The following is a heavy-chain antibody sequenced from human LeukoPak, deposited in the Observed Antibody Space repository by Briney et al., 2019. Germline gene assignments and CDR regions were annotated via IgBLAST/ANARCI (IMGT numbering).Heavy chain of an antibody. CDR3: AEDSVLLWFGEFTSGMDV. Sequence: GRSLRLSCAASGFTFSSYGMHWVRQAPGKGLEWVAVISYDGSNKYYADSVKGRFTISRDNSKNTLYLQMNSLRAEDTAVYYCAEDSVLLWFGEFTSGMDVWGKGTTVTVSS. D-gene: IGHD3-10*01. CDR2: ISYDGSNK. CDR1: GFTFSSYG. V-gene: IGHV3-30*18. J-gene: IGHJ6*04.